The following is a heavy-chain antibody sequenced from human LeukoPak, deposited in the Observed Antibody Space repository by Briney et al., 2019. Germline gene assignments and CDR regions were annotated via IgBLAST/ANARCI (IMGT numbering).Heavy chain of an antibody. J-gene: IGHJ6*03. CDR1: GGSISSYY. Sequence: SETLSLTCTVSGGSISSYYWSWIRQPPGKGLEWIGYIYYSGSTNYNPSLKSRVTISVDTSKNQFSLKLCSVTAADTAVYYCARTNEKDSSSWPYYYYYYMDVWGKGTTVTVSS. D-gene: IGHD6-13*01. CDR2: IYYSGST. CDR3: ARTNEKDSSSWPYYYYYYMDV. V-gene: IGHV4-59*01.